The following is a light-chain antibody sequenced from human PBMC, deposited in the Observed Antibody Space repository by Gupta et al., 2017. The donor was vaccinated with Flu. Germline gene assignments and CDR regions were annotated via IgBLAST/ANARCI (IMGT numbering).Light chain of an antibody. J-gene: IGKJ2*03. V-gene: IGKV3-15*01. Sequence: EIVMTQSPATLSVSPGEKATLSCRASQSVSKNLAWYQQRPGQSPRLLIYGASPRATGIPARFSGGGSGTESTLTITSLQSEDFAVYYCQQYNNWPPLYSFGQGTKVEI. CDR2: GAS. CDR1: QSVSKN. CDR3: QQYNNWPPLYS.